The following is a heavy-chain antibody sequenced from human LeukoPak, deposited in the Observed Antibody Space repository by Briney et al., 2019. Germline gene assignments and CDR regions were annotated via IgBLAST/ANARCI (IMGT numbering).Heavy chain of an antibody. CDR1: GGSFSAYY. V-gene: IGHV4-34*01. D-gene: IGHD6-19*01. J-gene: IGHJ5*02. Sequence: PSETLSLTCAVYGGSFSAYYWSWIRQPPGKGLEWIGEINHSGSTNYNPSLKSRVTISVDTSKNQFSLKLSSVTAADTAVYYCARYKAVAGTANWFDPGGQGTLVTVSS. CDR3: ARYKAVAGTANWFDP. CDR2: INHSGST.